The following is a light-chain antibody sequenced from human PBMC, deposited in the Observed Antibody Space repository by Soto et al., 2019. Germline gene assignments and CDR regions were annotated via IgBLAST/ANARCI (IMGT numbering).Light chain of an antibody. CDR3: QQSYSTPIT. CDR1: QAISSY. V-gene: IGKV1-39*01. CDR2: AAS. J-gene: IGKJ5*01. Sequence: EIQLTQAPSFLSASAGDRVSITCRASQAISSYLAWYQQKPGRAPKLLIYAASTLQSGVPSRFSGSGSGTDFTLTISSLQPEDFATYYCQQSYSTPITFGQGTRLEI.